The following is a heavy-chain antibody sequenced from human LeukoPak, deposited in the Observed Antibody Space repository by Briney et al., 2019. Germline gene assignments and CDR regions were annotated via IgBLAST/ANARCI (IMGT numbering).Heavy chain of an antibody. CDR2: MNPNSGNT. V-gene: IGHV1-8*01. D-gene: IGHD4-17*01. CDR3: ARHRHDYVDYVGAVEFDY. J-gene: IGHJ4*02. CDR1: GYTFTSYD. Sequence: ASVKVSCKASGYTFTSYDINWVRQATGQGLEWMGWMNPNSGNTGYAQKFQGRVTMTRNTSISTAYMELSSLRSEDTAVYYCARHRHDYVDYVGAVEFDYWGQGTLVTVSS.